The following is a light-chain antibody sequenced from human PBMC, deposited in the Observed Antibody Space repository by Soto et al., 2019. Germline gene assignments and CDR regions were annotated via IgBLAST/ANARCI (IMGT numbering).Light chain of an antibody. CDR2: DVT. V-gene: IGLV2-14*01. CDR1: SSDVGGYNY. CDR3: SSYTGSTTLGV. Sequence: QSVLTQPASVSGSPGQSITISCTGTSSDVGGYNYVSWYQQHPGKAPKLMIYDVTNRPSGVSNRFSGSKSGNTASLTISGLQAEDEADYYCSSYTGSTTLGVFGTGTRSPS. J-gene: IGLJ1*01.